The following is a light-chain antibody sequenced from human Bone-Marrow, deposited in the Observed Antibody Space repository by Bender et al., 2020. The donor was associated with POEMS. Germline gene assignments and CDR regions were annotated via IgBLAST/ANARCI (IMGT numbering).Light chain of an antibody. J-gene: IGLJ3*02. V-gene: IGLV2-14*03. Sequence: QSVLTQPASVSGSPGQSITISCTGTSSDVGTYNYVSWYQQHPGKAPKVMIYDVSNRPSGVSNRFSGSKSGNTASLTISGLQAEDEADYYCQSYDNSLGGWVFGGGTKLTVL. CDR3: QSYDNSLGGWV. CDR2: DVS. CDR1: SSDVGTYNY.